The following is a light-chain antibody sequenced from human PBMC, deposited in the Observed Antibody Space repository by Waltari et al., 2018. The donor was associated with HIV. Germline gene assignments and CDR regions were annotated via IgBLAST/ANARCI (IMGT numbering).Light chain of an antibody. CDR1: RSNIGSNF. Sequence: QSVFTQPPSASGTPGQRVTISCSGSRSNIGSNFVYCSQPILGTTPKLLSYKTVQRPSGVPDRFSGSKSGTSAALTISGLRSEDEADYFCAAWDDSLSGHVAFGGGTRVTVL. CDR2: KTV. V-gene: IGLV1-47*01. CDR3: AAWDDSLSGHVA. J-gene: IGLJ2*01.